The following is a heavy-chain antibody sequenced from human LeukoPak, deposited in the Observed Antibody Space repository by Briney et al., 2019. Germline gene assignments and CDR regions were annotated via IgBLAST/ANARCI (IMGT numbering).Heavy chain of an antibody. CDR1: GFTFSSYA. D-gene: IGHD6-13*01. CDR2: ISYDGSNK. J-gene: IGHJ6*02. CDR3: ARDIAAADYYYYYGMDV. Sequence: QPGGSLRLSCAASGFTFSSYAMHWVRQAPGKGLEWVAVISYDGSNKYYADSVKGRFTISRDNSKNTLYLQMNSLRAEDTGVYYCARDIAAADYYYYYGMDVWGQGTTVTVSS. V-gene: IGHV3-30-3*01.